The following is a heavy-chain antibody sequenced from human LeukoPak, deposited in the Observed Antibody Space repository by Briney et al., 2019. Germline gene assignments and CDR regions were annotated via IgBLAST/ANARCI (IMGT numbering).Heavy chain of an antibody. CDR3: ARGLGAKPPPGAFDI. CDR2: ISYDGSNK. Sequence: GRSLRLSCAASGFTFSSYAMHWVRQAPGKGLEWVAVISYDGSNKYYADSVKGRFTISRDNSKNTLYLQMNSLRAEDTAVYYCARGLGAKPPPGAFDIWGQGTMVTVSS. J-gene: IGHJ3*02. CDR1: GFTFSSYA. D-gene: IGHD4/OR15-4a*01. V-gene: IGHV3-30*04.